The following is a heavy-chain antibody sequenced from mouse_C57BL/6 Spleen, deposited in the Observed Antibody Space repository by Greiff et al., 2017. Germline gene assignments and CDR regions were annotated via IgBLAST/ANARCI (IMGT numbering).Heavy chain of an antibody. J-gene: IGHJ2*01. CDR1: GYTFTSYW. D-gene: IGHD1-1*01. Sequence: VQLQQPGAELVRPGTSVKLSCKASGYTFTSYWLHWVKQRPGQGLEWIGVIDPSDSYTNYNQKFKGKATLTVDTASSTAYMQLSSLTSEDSAVYYCARKDYYGSSRYWGQGTTLTVSS. CDR3: ARKDYYGSSRY. V-gene: IGHV1-59*01. CDR2: IDPSDSYT.